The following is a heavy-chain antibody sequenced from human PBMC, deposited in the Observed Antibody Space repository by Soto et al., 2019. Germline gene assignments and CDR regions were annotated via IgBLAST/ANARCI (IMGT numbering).Heavy chain of an antibody. CDR3: ARGLRTGNYGMDV. V-gene: IGHV1-69*13. Sequence: SVNVSCKASGGTFDNYAVSWVRQAPGQGLEWMGGIIPMFETVNYAQRFQGRLTIAADESTSTAYMELTSLTSADTAIYFCARGLRTGNYGMDVWGQGTTVTVSS. D-gene: IGHD2-15*01. CDR1: GGTFDNYA. CDR2: IIPMFETV. J-gene: IGHJ6*02.